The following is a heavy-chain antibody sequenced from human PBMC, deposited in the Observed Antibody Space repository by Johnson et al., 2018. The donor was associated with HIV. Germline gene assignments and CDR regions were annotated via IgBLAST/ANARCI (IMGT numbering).Heavy chain of an antibody. CDR3: ARDRARDAFDV. J-gene: IGHJ3*01. Sequence: VQLVESGGGLVQPGGSLRLACAASGFTVSNNYMSWVRQAPGKGLESVSIIYSGGTTHYADSVNGRFTISRDTSQNTVFLQMNSLRAEDTAVYYCARDRARDAFDVWGQGTMVTVSS. CDR2: IYSGGTT. V-gene: IGHV3-66*02. CDR1: GFTVSNNY.